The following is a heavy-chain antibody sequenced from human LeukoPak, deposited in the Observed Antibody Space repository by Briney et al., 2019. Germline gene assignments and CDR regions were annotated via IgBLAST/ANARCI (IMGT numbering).Heavy chain of an antibody. Sequence: GGSLRLSCAVSGFTVSGSYMSRVRQAPGKGLEWVSVIYSGGSTYYADSVKGRFTISRDNSKNTLYLQMNSLRAEDTAVYYCVRDDDRPDNGLDYWGQGTLVTVSS. V-gene: IGHV3-53*01. CDR1: GFTVSGSY. D-gene: IGHD3-22*01. J-gene: IGHJ4*02. CDR2: IYSGGST. CDR3: VRDDDRPDNGLDY.